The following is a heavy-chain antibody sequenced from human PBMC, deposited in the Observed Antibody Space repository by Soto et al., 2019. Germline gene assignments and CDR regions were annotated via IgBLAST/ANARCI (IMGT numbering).Heavy chain of an antibody. CDR1: GGSISSYY. Sequence: QVQLQESGPGLVKPSETLSLTCTVSGGSISSYYWSWIRQPPGKGLEWIGYIYYSASTNYNPSLKSRVTISVDTSKNQFSLKLSSVTAADTAVYYCARHETLRGDYQYWGQGTLVTVSS. V-gene: IGHV4-59*08. D-gene: IGHD4-17*01. J-gene: IGHJ4*02. CDR2: IYYSAST. CDR3: ARHETLRGDYQY.